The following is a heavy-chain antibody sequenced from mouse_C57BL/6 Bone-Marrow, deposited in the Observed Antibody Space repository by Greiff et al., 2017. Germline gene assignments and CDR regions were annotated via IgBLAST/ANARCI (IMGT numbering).Heavy chain of an antibody. CDR3: ARTETRGQLRLECAMDY. CDR2: IDPSDSYT. V-gene: IGHV1-69*01. CDR1: GYTFTSYW. Sequence: QVQLQQPGAELVMPGASVKLSCKASGYTFTSYWMHWVKQRPGQGLEWIGEIDPSDSYTNYNQKFKGKSTLTVDKSSSTAYMRLSSLTSEDSAVYYCARTETRGQLRLECAMDYWGQGTSVTVSS. J-gene: IGHJ4*01. D-gene: IGHD3-2*02.